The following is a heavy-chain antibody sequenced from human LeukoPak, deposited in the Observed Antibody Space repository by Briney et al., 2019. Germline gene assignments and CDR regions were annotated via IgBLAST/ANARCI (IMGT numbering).Heavy chain of an antibody. Sequence: SETLSLTCAVYGGSFSGYYWSWIRQPPGKGLEWIGEINHSGSTNYNPSLKSRVTISVDTSKNQFSLKLSSVTAADTAVYYCASGYSSSGGDAFDIWGQGTMVTVSS. J-gene: IGHJ3*02. CDR3: ASGYSSSGGDAFDI. CDR1: GGSFSGYY. CDR2: INHSGST. V-gene: IGHV4-34*01. D-gene: IGHD6-6*01.